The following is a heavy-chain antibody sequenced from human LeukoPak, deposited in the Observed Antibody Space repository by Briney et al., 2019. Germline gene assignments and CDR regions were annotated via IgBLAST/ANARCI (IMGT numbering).Heavy chain of an antibody. Sequence: GGSLRLSCTGSGVTFEDYYLNWIRQAPGKGLEWISYVSSTGGDKFYADPVKGRFTISRDNSRNSVYMEMNDLVAEDTAFYYCARGENGSFDHLGQGTLVIVSS. CDR3: ARGENGSFDH. V-gene: IGHV3-11*01. D-gene: IGHD3-10*01. CDR1: GVTFEDYY. CDR2: VSSTGGDK. J-gene: IGHJ4*02.